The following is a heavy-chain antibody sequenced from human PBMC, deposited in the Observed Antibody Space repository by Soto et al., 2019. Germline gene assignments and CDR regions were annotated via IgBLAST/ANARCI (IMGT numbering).Heavy chain of an antibody. Sequence: QITLKESGPTLVKPTQPLTLTCTFSGFSLSTSGVGVGWIRQPPGKALEWLALIYWDDDKRYSPSLKSRLTITKDTSKNQVVLTMTNMDPVHTATYYCARSQAPVFEGMGLPTNWFDPWGQGTLVTVSS. J-gene: IGHJ5*02. CDR2: IYWDDDK. CDR3: ARSQAPVFEGMGLPTNWFDP. CDR1: GFSLSTSGVG. V-gene: IGHV2-5*02. D-gene: IGHD1-26*01.